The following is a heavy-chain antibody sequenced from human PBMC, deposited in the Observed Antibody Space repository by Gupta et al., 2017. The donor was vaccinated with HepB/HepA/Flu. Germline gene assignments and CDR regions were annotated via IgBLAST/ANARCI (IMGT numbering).Heavy chain of an antibody. Sequence: EVQLLEFGGGVVQPGVSLSLSCAASGSPSDDYAMHWVRQEPGKGLEWVSLISGDGGSTYYADSVKGRFSISRDNSKNSLYLQMNSLRTEDTALYYCAKECLGGSYQPGPDWGQGTLVTVSS. CDR1: GSPSDDYA. J-gene: IGHJ4*02. CDR2: ISGDGGST. V-gene: IGHV3-43*02. CDR3: AKECLGGSYQPGPD. D-gene: IGHD1-26*01.